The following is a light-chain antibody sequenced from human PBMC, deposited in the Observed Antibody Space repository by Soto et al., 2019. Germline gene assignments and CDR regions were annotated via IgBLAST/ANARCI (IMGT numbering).Light chain of an antibody. CDR1: QNIIKY. V-gene: IGKV1-39*01. CDR2: AAS. CDR3: QQSYSLPAT. J-gene: IGKJ1*01. Sequence: IQMTQSPSSLSASVGDRVTITCRASQNIIKYLNWYQQKPGKAHKLLIFAASILQSGVPSRFSGSGSGTDFTLTISSLQAEDFATYYCQQSYSLPATFGQGTKVEI.